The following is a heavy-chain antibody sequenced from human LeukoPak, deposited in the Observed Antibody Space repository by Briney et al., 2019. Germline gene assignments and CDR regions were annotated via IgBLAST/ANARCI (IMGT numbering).Heavy chain of an antibody. V-gene: IGHV4-34*01. D-gene: IGHD2-2*01. Sequence: SETLSLTCAVYGGSFRGYYWSWIRQPHGKGLEWIGEINHSGSTNYNPSLKSRVTISLDTSMKKFSLKLNSVTAADTTVYYCASTERCSTTCPLDYWGQGTLVTASS. CDR2: INHSGST. CDR3: ASTERCSTTCPLDY. J-gene: IGHJ4*02. CDR1: GGSFRGYY.